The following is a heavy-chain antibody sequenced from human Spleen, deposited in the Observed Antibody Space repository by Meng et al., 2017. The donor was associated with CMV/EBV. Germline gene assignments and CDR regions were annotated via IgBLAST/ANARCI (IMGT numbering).Heavy chain of an antibody. J-gene: IGHJ6*02. CDR2: ISAYNGKT. V-gene: IGHV1-18*01. CDR1: GYTFTSYG. CDR3: AREQLGYSYCYYGMDV. D-gene: IGHD5-18*01. Sequence: ASVKVSCKASGYTFTSYGISWVRQAPGQGLEWMGWISAYNGKTNYAQKFQGRVTMTTDTSTSTAYMELRSLRSDDTAVYYCAREQLGYSYCYYGMDVWGQGTTVTVSS.